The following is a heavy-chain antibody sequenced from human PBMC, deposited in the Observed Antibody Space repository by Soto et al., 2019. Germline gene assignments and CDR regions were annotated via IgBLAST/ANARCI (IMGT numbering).Heavy chain of an antibody. CDR2: ITHAGGAA. CDR1: GLTFGSRA. D-gene: IGHD3-10*01. CDR3: ARGSTDSYPGSRIFDF. Sequence: GGSLRLSXLASGLTFGSRAMTSVRQAPAEGLQWFPTITHAGGAAKYADSARGRFVISRDNSKKSLYLQMTSLTAEDSAMYYCARGSTDSYPGSRIFDFWVRGTLVTVSS. J-gene: IGHJ4*02. V-gene: IGHV3-23*01.